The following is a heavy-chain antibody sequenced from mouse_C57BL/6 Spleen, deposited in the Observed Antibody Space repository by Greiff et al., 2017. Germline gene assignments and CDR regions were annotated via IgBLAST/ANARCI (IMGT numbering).Heavy chain of an antibody. CDR1: GYTFTSYW. CDR3: ASSLITTVVGDYAMDY. D-gene: IGHD1-1*01. J-gene: IGHJ4*01. V-gene: IGHV1-7*01. Sequence: VQLQQSGAELAKPGASVKLSCKASGYTFTSYWMHWVKQRPGQGLEWIGYINPSSGYTKYNQKFKDKATLTADKSSSTAYMQLSSLTYEDSAVYYCASSLITTVVGDYAMDYWGQGTSVTVSS. CDR2: INPSSGYT.